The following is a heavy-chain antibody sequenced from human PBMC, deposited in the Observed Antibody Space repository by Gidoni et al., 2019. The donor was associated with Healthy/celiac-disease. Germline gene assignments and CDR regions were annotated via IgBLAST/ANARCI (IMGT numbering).Heavy chain of an antibody. CDR1: GYTFTSYA. D-gene: IGHD2-15*01. J-gene: IGHJ4*02. Sequence: QVQLVQSGAEVKKPGASVKVSCKASGYTFTSYAMHWVRQAPGQRLEWMGWINAGNGNTNISQNFQGRVTITRDPPAGQAYMELSTLRSEDRALFYWARIVGVAAAAAFDYWGQGPLVPSPQ. CDR3: ARIVGVAAAAAFDY. V-gene: IGHV1-3*01. CDR2: INAGNGNT.